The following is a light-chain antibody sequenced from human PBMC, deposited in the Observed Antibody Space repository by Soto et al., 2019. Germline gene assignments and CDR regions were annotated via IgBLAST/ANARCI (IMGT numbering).Light chain of an antibody. V-gene: IGKV1-13*02. J-gene: IGKJ4*01. Sequence: AIQLTQSPSSLSASVGDRVTITCRASQGISSALSWYQQKPGKAPKLLIYDASSLESGVPSRFSGSGSGTDFPLTISSLQPEDLATYYCQQFNSYPRLTFGGGTKVEIK. CDR1: QGISSA. CDR2: DAS. CDR3: QQFNSYPRLT.